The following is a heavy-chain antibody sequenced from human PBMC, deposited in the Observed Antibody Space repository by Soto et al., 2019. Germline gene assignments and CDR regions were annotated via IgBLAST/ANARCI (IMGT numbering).Heavy chain of an antibody. J-gene: IGHJ6*04. V-gene: IGHV1-69*06. CDR3: SIVKAYGRDV. CDR1: GGTFSNYA. Sequence: QVQLEQSGAEVKKPGSSLKVSCKATGGTFSNYAISWGPQAPGQGLEWMAGIIPVYGTPNYAQRFQDRVTIIAHKSTTTAYMEVHRVRSEDTTIYYCSIVKAYGRDVWGTGTTAIGTS. D-gene: IGHD2-15*01. CDR2: IIPVYGTP.